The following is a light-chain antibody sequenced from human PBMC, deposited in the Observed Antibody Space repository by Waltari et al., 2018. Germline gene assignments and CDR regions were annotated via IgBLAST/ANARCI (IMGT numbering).Light chain of an antibody. J-gene: IGKJ1*01. V-gene: IGKV3-20*01. CDR2: GGS. Sequence: EIVLTQSPDTLSLSPGERATLSCRASQSLNRALAWYQQKPGQAPRLLIYGGSTRATGIPDRFSGSGSGADFSLTITRLEPEDFAVYYYQHYLRLPVAFGQGTKVDIK. CDR1: QSLNRA. CDR3: QHYLRLPVA.